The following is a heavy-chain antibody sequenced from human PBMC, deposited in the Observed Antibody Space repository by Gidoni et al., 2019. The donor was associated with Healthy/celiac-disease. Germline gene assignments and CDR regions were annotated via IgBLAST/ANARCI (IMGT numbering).Heavy chain of an antibody. CDR1: GFTFRIYG. Sequence: QVQLVESGGGVVQPGRSLRLPCAASGFTFRIYGMHWVRQAPGKGLGWVAVIGYDGSNKYYADSVKGRFTISRDNSKNTLYLQMNSLRAEDTAVYYCARGRYEQLVFDYWGQGTLVTVSS. D-gene: IGHD6-6*01. V-gene: IGHV3-33*01. CDR2: IGYDGSNK. J-gene: IGHJ4*02. CDR3: ARGRYEQLVFDY.